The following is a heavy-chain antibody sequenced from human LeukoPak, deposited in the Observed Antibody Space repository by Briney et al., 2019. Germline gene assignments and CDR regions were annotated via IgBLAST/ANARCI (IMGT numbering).Heavy chain of an antibody. CDR1: GYTFTAYY. J-gene: IGHJ3*02. Sequence: ASVKVSCKASGYTFTAYYTHWVRQAPGQGLEWMGWINPNNGDTNYAQKFQGRVTSTRDTSFSTAYMDLSRLGSDDTAIYYCARDPIAVGIDAFDMWGQGTMVIVSS. CDR3: ARDPIAVGIDAFDM. CDR2: INPNNGDT. D-gene: IGHD6-19*01. V-gene: IGHV1-2*02.